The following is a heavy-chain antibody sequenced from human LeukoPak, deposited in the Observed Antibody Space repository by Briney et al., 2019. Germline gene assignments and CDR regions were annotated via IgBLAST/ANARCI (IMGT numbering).Heavy chain of an antibody. CDR2: ISHDGSNK. CDR1: GFTFSSYA. D-gene: IGHD2-2*01. CDR3: ASSCGGYCSSTSCCPFDY. J-gene: IGHJ4*02. Sequence: QPGGSLRLSCAASGFTFSSYAMHWVRQAPGKGLEWVAVISHDGSNKYCADSVKGRFTISRDNSKNTLYLQMNSLRAEDTAVYYCASSCGGYCSSTSCCPFDYWGQGTLVTVSP. V-gene: IGHV3-30-3*01.